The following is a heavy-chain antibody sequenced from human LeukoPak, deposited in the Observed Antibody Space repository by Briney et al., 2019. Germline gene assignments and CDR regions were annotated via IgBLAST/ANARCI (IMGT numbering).Heavy chain of an antibody. CDR1: GFTFNNAW. Sequence: GGSLRLSCAASGFTFNNAWMNWVRQAPGKGLVGVGRIKSRTDGGTTDYAAPVQGRFTISRDDSKTTLYLQMNSLKTEDTAVYYCTTDWAPNIDSWGQGTLVTVSS. CDR3: TTDWAPNIDS. V-gene: IGHV3-15*01. D-gene: IGHD3-16*01. CDR2: IKSRTDGGTT. J-gene: IGHJ4*02.